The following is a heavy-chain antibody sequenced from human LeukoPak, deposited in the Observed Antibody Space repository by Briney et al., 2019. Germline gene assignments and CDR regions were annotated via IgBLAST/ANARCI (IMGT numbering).Heavy chain of an antibody. D-gene: IGHD2-2*01. V-gene: IGHV3-21*01. J-gene: IGHJ4*02. CDR2: ISSDSIYI. CDR3: ARGTSTYDC. CDR1: GFTFSSYS. Sequence: GGSLRLSCAASGFTFSSYSMNWVRQAPGKGLEWVSSISSDSIYIYYADSVKGRFTSSRDNAKNSLYLQMNSLRAEDTAVYYFARGTSTYDCGGQETLLTVSP.